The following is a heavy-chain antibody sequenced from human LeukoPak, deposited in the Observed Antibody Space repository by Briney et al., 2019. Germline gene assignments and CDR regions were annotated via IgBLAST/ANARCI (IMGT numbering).Heavy chain of an antibody. CDR1: GFTFSDYY. D-gene: IGHD2-21*02. J-gene: IGHJ4*02. Sequence: GGSLRLSCAASGFTFSDYYMSWIRQAPGKGLEWVSYISNSGSTIYYADSVKGRFTISRDNAKNSLYLQMNSLRAEDTAVYYCASQSPGDCGGDCYTQFFLDYWGQGTLVTVSS. CDR2: ISNSGSTI. CDR3: ASQSPGDCGGDCYTQFFLDY. V-gene: IGHV3-11*01.